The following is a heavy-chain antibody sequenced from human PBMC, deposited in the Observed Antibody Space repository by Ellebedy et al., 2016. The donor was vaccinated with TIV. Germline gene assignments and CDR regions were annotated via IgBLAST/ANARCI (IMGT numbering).Heavy chain of an antibody. CDR1: GYTFTSHI. Sequence: ASVKVSCXASGYTFTSHIINWVRQAPGQRLEWLGWINAGNGNTKYSQKFQGRVTITRDTSTSTVYMEMSRLRSEDTAVFYCARDPEGAYYYGSGKFDYWGQGTLVTVSS. V-gene: IGHV1-3*01. CDR3: ARDPEGAYYYGSGKFDY. D-gene: IGHD3-10*01. J-gene: IGHJ4*02. CDR2: INAGNGNT.